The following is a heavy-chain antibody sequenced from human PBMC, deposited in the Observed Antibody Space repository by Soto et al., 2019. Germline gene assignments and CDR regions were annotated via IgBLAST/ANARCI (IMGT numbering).Heavy chain of an antibody. CDR3: ARKEEQQLVSQASPHYYYYYGMDV. CDR1: GVTFSSYA. J-gene: IGHJ6*02. D-gene: IGHD6-13*01. Sequence: GGSLRLSCAASGVTFSSYAMHGVRQAPGKGLEWVAVISYDGSNKYYADSVKGRFTISRDNSKNTLYLQMNSLRAEDTAVYYCARKEEQQLVSQASPHYYYYYGMDVWGQGTTVTVSS. CDR2: ISYDGSNK. V-gene: IGHV3-30-3*01.